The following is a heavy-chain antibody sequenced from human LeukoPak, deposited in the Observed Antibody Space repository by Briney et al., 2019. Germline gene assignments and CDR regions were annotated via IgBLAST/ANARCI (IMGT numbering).Heavy chain of an antibody. Sequence: GGSLRLSCAASGFTFSSYNMNWVRQAPGQGLELVSSITSSSNYIYYADSVKGRFTISRDKAKNSLYLQMNSLRAEDTTVYYCARDCWDYGSGSYCGIDYWGQGTLVTVSS. CDR1: GFTFSSYN. CDR2: ITSSSNYI. CDR3: ARDCWDYGSGSYCGIDY. V-gene: IGHV3-21*03. D-gene: IGHD3-10*01. J-gene: IGHJ4*02.